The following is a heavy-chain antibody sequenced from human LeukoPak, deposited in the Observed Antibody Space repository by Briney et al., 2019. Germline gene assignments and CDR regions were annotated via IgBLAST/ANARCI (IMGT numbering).Heavy chain of an antibody. V-gene: IGHV3-9*03. CDR1: GFTFDDYA. D-gene: IGHD4-17*01. CDR3: AKGRHDYGDFYYFDY. J-gene: IGHJ4*02. CDR2: ISWNSGSI. Sequence: SLKISCAASGFTFDDYAMHWVRQAPGKGLEWVSGISWNSGSIGYADSVKGRFTISRDNAKNSLYLQMNSLRAEDMALYYCAKGRHDYGDFYYFDYWGQGTLVTVSS.